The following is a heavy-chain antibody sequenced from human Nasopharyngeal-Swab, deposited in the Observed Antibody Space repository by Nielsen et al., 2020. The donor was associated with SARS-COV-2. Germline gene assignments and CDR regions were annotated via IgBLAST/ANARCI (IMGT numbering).Heavy chain of an antibody. CDR3: ARGGVWFGELGLDY. V-gene: IGHV3-48*01. Sequence: GGSLRLSCAVSGFTFSSYSMNWVRQAPGKGLEWVSYISSSSSTIYYADSVKGRFTISRDNSKNTLYLQMNSLRAEDTAVYYCARGGVWFGELGLDYWGQGTLVTVSS. J-gene: IGHJ4*02. CDR2: ISSSSSTI. D-gene: IGHD3-10*01. CDR1: GFTFSSYS.